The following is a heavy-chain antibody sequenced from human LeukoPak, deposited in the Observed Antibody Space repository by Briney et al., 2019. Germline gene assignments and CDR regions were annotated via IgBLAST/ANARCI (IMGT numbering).Heavy chain of an antibody. Sequence: PGGSLRLSCAASGFTFSSYSMNWVRQAAGKGLEWVSAISGSGGSTYYADSVKGRFTISRDNSKNTLYLQMNSLRAEDTAVYYCAKDLPPGIAVAGIFQHWGQGTLVTVSS. CDR3: AKDLPPGIAVAGIFQH. D-gene: IGHD6-19*01. CDR2: ISGSGGST. V-gene: IGHV3-23*01. J-gene: IGHJ1*01. CDR1: GFTFSSYS.